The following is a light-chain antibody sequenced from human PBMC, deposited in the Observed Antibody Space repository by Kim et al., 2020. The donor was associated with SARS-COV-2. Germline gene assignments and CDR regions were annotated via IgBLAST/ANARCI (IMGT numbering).Light chain of an antibody. CDR1: QSIDTY. Sequence: PGERATLSCRASQSIDTYLAWYQQRPGQAPRLLVYAASNRATGVPDRFSGSGSGTDFTLTISSLEPEDFSTYYCQQRNSWPPAVTFGGGTKVDIK. J-gene: IGKJ4*01. CDR3: QQRNSWPPAVT. V-gene: IGKV3-11*01. CDR2: AAS.